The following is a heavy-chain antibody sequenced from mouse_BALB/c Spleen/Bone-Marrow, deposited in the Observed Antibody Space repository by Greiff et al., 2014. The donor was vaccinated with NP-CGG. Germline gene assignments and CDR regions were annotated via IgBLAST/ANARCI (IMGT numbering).Heavy chain of an antibody. V-gene: IGHV1-80*01. Sequence: VQRVESVAELVRPGSSVKISCKASGYAFSVYWMNWVKQRPGQGLEWIGQIYPGDGDTNYNGKFKGRATLTADKSSNTAYMQLSSLTSEDSAVYFCARGGISVDYWGQGTTLTVSS. CDR1: GYAFSVYW. J-gene: IGHJ2*01. CDR3: ARGGISVDY. CDR2: IYPGDGDT.